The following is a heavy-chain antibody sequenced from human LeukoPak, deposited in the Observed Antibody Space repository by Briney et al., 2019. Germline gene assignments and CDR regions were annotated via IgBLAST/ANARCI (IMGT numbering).Heavy chain of an antibody. CDR1: GFTVSSNY. CDR2: IYSGGST. J-gene: IGHJ4*02. CDR3: ARDGPYGSGSKD. D-gene: IGHD3-10*01. Sequence: GGSLRLSCAASGFTVSSNYMSWVRQAPGKGLEWVSLIYSGGSTYYADSVKGRFTISRDNSKNTLYLQMNSLRAEDTAVYYCARDGPYGSGSKDWGQGTLVTVSS. V-gene: IGHV3-53*01.